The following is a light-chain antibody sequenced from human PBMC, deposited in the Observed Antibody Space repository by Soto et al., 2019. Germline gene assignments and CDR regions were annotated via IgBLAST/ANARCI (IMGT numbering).Light chain of an antibody. J-gene: IGKJ3*01. Sequence: ANQLTQSPSSLSASVGDRVTITCRASQAISSALAWYQQKPGKPPKLLIYDASTLQSGVPSRFSGTASGTDFTLTINSLQTEDFATYYCQQFNNWPVTFDPGTKVDIK. CDR2: DAS. CDR1: QAISSA. CDR3: QQFNNWPVT. V-gene: IGKV1D-13*01.